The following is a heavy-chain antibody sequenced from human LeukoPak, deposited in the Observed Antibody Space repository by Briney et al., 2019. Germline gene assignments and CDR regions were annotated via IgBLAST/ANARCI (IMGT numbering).Heavy chain of an antibody. CDR3: ARDGIAAAGPLGDY. Sequence: SETLSLTCTVSGGSISSYYWSWVRQPAGKGLEWIGRIHPSGSTNYNPSLKSRVTLSVDTSKNQFSLKLSSVTAADTAVYYCARDGIAAAGPLGDYWGQGTLVTVSS. CDR2: IHPSGST. V-gene: IGHV4-4*07. D-gene: IGHD6-13*01. CDR1: GGSISSYY. J-gene: IGHJ4*02.